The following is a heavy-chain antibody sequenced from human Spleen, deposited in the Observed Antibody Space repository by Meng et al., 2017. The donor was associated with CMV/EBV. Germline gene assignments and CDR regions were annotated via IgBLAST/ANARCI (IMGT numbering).Heavy chain of an antibody. CDR2: INPSSGST. D-gene: IGHD3/OR15-3a*01. J-gene: IGHJ4*02. Sequence: QVQLVQSGAEVKKPGASVKVSCKASGYTFTSSYMHWVRQAPGQGLEWMGIINPSSGSTSYAQKFQGRVSMTRDPSTSTVYMELSSLRSEDTAVYYCARDGLGNYYYGYWGQGTLVTVSS. CDR3: ARDGLGNYYYGY. CDR1: GYTFTSSY. V-gene: IGHV1-46*01.